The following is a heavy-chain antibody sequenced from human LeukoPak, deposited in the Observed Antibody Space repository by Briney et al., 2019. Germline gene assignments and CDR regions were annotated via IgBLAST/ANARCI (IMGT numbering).Heavy chain of an antibody. J-gene: IGHJ6*02. CDR1: GGSFSGYY. CDR2: INHSGST. V-gene: IGHV4-34*01. Sequence: SETLSLTCAVYGGSFSGYYWSWIRQPPGKGLEWIGEINHSGSTNYNPSLKSRVTISVDTSKNQFSLKLSSVTAADTAVYYCARDPSPSSSWSYYYYYYGMDVWGQGTTVTVSS. CDR3: ARDPSPSSSWSYYYYYYGMDV. D-gene: IGHD6-13*01.